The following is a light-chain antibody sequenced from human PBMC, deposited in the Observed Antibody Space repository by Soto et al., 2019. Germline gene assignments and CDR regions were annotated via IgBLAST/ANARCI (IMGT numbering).Light chain of an antibody. Sequence: DIQMTQSPSTLSASVGDSVTITCRASQSLSGWLAWYQQKPGKAPNLLIYDTSSLKSGVPSRFSGSGSGTDFSLSISSLQPDDFATYYCQQYNSYSRTFGQGTKVDIK. J-gene: IGKJ1*01. CDR2: DTS. V-gene: IGKV1-5*01. CDR1: QSLSGW. CDR3: QQYNSYSRT.